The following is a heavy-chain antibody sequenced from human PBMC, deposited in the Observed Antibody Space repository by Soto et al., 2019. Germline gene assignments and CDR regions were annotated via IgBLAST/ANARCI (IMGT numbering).Heavy chain of an antibody. Sequence: GGSLRLSCAASGFTFSDFWMTWVRQAPGKGLEWVANMNQDGNQKNYVDSVKGRFSISRDNAKNSLYLQINSLRAEDTAVYYCASFAAYDILTGYPRGAAFDIWGQGTMVTVSS. CDR3: ASFAAYDILTGYPRGAAFDI. V-gene: IGHV3-7*05. J-gene: IGHJ3*02. CDR2: MNQDGNQK. CDR1: GFTFSDFW. D-gene: IGHD3-9*01.